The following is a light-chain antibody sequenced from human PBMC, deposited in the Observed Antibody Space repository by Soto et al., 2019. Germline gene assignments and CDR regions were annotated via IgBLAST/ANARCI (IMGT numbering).Light chain of an antibody. V-gene: IGKV1-27*01. CDR3: HKYNHART. J-gene: IGKJ4*01. CDR1: QGISNY. CDR2: AAS. Sequence: DIQMTQSPSSLSASVGDRVTITCRASQGISNYLAWYQQKPGKVPELLIYAASTFQSGVPSRFSGSGSGIDFSLTISSMQPEDVATYYCHKYNHARTFGGGSKGEIK.